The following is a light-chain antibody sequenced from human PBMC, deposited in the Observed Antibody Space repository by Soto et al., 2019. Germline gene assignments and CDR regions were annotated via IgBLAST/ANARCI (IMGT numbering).Light chain of an antibody. CDR1: QSFSNNY. V-gene: IGKV3-20*01. CDR3: QQYGSSGT. CDR2: GAS. J-gene: IGKJ1*01. Sequence: EIVMTQSPATLSLAPGERATLSCTASQSFSNNYLAWYQQKPGQAPRLLIYGASNRATGIPDRFSGSGSGTDFPLTISRLEPEDFAVYYCQQYGSSGTFGQGTKVDIK.